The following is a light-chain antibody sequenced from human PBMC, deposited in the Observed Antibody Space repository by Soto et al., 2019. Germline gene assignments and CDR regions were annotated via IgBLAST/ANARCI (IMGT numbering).Light chain of an antibody. CDR1: QSVSSN. J-gene: IGKJ1*01. V-gene: IGKV3-15*01. CDR3: QQYNNWPPT. Sequence: EVVMTQSPATLSVYTGERATLSCRASQSVSSNLAWYQQKPGQAPRLLIYGASTRATGIPARFSGSGSDTEFTLTISSLQSEDFAVYNCQQYNNWPPTFGQGTNVDIK. CDR2: GAS.